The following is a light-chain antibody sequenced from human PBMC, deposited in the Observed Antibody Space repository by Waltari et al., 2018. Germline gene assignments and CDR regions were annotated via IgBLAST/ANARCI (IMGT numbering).Light chain of an antibody. Sequence: SSELTQDPAVSVALGQTVRITCKGDSRRRYYASWYQQRPGQAPILVLYGQNNRPSGIPDRFSGSISGNTASLTITGAQAEDEADYYCHSRDTSSTRVFGGGTRLTV. CDR1: SRRRYY. CDR3: HSRDTSSTRV. CDR2: GQN. V-gene: IGLV3-19*01. J-gene: IGLJ2*01.